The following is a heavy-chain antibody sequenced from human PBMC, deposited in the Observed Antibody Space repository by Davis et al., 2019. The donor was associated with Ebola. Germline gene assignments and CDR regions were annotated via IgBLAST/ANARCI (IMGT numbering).Heavy chain of an antibody. J-gene: IGHJ6*02. CDR3: AKDLNTAIGGYGMDV. CDR1: GFTFGDYA. CDR2: IRSDGSGE. Sequence: PGGSLRLSCTASGFTFGDYAMSWVRQAPGKGLEWVAFIRSDGSGESYVDSVKGRFTLSRDNSKNTLYLQMNSLRAEDTAVYYCAKDLNTAIGGYGMDVWGQGTTVTVSS. V-gene: IGHV3-30*02. D-gene: IGHD5-18*01.